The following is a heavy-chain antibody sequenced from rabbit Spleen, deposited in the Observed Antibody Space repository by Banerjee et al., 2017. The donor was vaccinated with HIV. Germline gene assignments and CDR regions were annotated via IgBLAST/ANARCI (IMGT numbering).Heavy chain of an antibody. D-gene: IGHD1-1*01. CDR3: ARDTSSSFSSYGMDL. V-gene: IGHV1S45*01. CDR2: IDSGSSGFT. J-gene: IGHJ6*01. Sequence: QEQLVESGGGLVQPGASLRLTCTASGFSFSRSYDMCWVRQAPGKGREWIACIDSGSSGFTYFATWAKGRFTCSKTSSTTVTLQMTRLTAADTATYFCARDTSSSFSSYGMDLWGQGTLVTVS. CDR1: GFSFSRSYD.